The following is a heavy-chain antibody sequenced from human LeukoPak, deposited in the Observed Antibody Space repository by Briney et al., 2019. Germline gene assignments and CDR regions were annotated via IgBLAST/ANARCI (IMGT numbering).Heavy chain of an antibody. CDR2: ISGSGGST. J-gene: IGHJ4*02. CDR1: GFTFSTYA. Sequence: GGSLRLSCAASGFTFSTYAMSWVRQAPGKGLEWVSGISGSGGSTYYADSVKGRFTISRDSSKNTLYLQMNSLRAEDTAVYYCAKVLWFGELFYFDYWGQGTLVTVSS. CDR3: AKVLWFGELFYFDY. D-gene: IGHD3-10*01. V-gene: IGHV3-23*01.